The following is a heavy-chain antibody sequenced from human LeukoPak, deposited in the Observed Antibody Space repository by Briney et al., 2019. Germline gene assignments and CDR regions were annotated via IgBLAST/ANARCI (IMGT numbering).Heavy chain of an antibody. CDR3: ARDFPGIGRGTFDF. J-gene: IGHJ3*01. Sequence: PGGSLRLSCAASGFIFNIFWMNWVRLTPGKGLEWVAKINQDGSDMYYVDSVKGRFFVSRDNARNLVYLQMNSLRVDDTAVYYCARDFPGIGRGTFDFWGQGTIIIVSS. D-gene: IGHD3-10*01. V-gene: IGHV3-7*03. CDR2: INQDGSDM. CDR1: GFIFNIFW.